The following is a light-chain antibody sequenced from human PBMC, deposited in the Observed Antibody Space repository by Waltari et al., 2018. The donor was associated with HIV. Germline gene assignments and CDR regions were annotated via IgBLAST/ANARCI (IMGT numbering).Light chain of an antibody. CDR2: EVT. J-gene: IGLJ2*01. CDR3: SSFAGTHKL. V-gene: IGLV2-8*01. Sequence: QSALTPSPSAPGSPGQSVTLSRSGANRDISDYNYVSWYQQHSDRPPKLIIFEVTKRPSGVPDRFSGSKSGNTASLFVSGLQPEDEATYFCSSFAGTHKLFGGGTKLTVL. CDR1: NRDISDYNY.